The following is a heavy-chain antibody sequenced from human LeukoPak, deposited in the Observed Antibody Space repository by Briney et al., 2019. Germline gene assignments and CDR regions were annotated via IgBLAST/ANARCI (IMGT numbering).Heavy chain of an antibody. V-gene: IGHV3-74*01. D-gene: IGHD3-9*01. CDR2: INNDGSST. CDR1: GFTFSSHW. Sequence: GGSLRLSCAASGFTFSSHWMHWVRQVPGKGLVWLSRINNDGSSTTYADSVKGRFTISRDNAENTLYLHMNSLRAEDTALYYCAKGRLRYFDWLFYWGQGTLVTVSS. CDR3: AKGRLRYFDWLFY. J-gene: IGHJ4*02.